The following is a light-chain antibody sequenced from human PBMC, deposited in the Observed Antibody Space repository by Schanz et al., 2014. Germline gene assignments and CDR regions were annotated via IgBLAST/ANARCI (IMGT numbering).Light chain of an antibody. CDR3: QQRYSTPPWT. CDR2: AAS. CDR1: QTISNF. J-gene: IGKJ1*01. Sequence: DIQMTQSPSSLSASVGDRVTITCRASQTISNFLNWYQHAPGKAPKLLIYAASSLQSGVSPRFSGSGSGTNVSLTISSLQPEDVATYYCQQRYSTPPWTFGQGTKVEIK. V-gene: IGKV1-39*01.